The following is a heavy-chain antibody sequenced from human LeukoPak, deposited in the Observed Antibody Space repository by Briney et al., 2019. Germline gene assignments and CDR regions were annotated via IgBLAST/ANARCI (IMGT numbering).Heavy chain of an antibody. CDR2: IYPGDSDT. J-gene: IGHJ4*02. Sequence: GESLKISCKGSGYSFTSYWIGWVRQMPGKGLEWMGIIYPGDSDTRYSPSFQGQVTISADKSISTAYLQWSSLKASDSAIYYCARQESEITTPANRYFDRWDQGTLVTVSS. CDR1: GYSFTSYW. V-gene: IGHV5-51*01. D-gene: IGHD2-15*01. CDR3: ARQESEITTPANRYFDR.